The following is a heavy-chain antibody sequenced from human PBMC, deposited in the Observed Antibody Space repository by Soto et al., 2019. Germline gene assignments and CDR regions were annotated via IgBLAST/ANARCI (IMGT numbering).Heavy chain of an antibody. V-gene: IGHV3-23*01. CDR3: ARGKGEYSYLFEY. D-gene: IGHD5-18*01. CDR1: GYSFSTYA. CDR2: IVASGGTT. Sequence: GGSLRLSCAASGYSFSTYAMSCFRQAPGEGLEWVSTIVASGGTTYYTASVKGRVTISRDNSKNTLYLQTNSLSAEDTAIYYCARGKGEYSYLFEYWGQGALVTVSS. J-gene: IGHJ4*02.